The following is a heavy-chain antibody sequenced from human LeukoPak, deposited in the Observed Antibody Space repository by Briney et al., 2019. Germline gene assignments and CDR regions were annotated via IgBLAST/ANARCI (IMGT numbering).Heavy chain of an antibody. Sequence: GGSLRLSCAASGFTFSDYYMSWIRQAPGKGLEWVSYISSSGSTIYYADSVKGRFTISRDNAKNSLYLQMNSLRAEDTAVYYCASLEGSGSYYPRYFDYWGQGTLVTVSS. CDR2: ISSSGSTI. V-gene: IGHV3-11*04. CDR1: GFTFSDYY. J-gene: IGHJ4*02. D-gene: IGHD3-10*01. CDR3: ASLEGSGSYYPRYFDY.